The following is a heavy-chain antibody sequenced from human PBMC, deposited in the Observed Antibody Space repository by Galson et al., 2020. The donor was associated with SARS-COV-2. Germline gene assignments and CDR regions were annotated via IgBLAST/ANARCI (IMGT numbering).Heavy chain of an antibody. CDR2: FDTEDGET. CDR1: GYTLTELS. D-gene: IGHD3-22*01. V-gene: IGHV1-24*01. Sequence: APVKVSCKVSGYTLTELSMHWVRQATGKGLEWTGGFDTEDGETIYAQKFQGRVTMTEDTSTDTAYMELSSLRSEDTAVYYCATDFAYYDDSRRFFDYWGQGTLVTVSS. J-gene: IGHJ4*02. CDR3: ATDFAYYDDSRRFFDY.